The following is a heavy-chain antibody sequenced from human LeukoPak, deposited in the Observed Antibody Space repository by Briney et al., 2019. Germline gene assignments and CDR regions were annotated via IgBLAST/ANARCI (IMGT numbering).Heavy chain of an antibody. CDR2: ISWNSGSI. V-gene: IGHV3-9*01. CDR3: AKDQIPIYDSSGYFDY. CDR1: GFTFDDYA. J-gene: IGHJ4*02. Sequence: GGSLRLSCAASGFTFDDYAMHWVRQAPGKGLEWVSGISWNSGSIGYADSVKGRFTISRDNAKNSLYLQMNSLRAEDTALYYCAKDQIPIYDSSGYFDYWGQGTLVTVSS. D-gene: IGHD3-22*01.